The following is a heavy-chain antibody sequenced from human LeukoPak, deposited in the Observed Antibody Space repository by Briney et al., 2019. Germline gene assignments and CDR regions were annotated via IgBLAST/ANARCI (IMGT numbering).Heavy chain of an antibody. CDR3: AKDIGYSYGYYYFDY. D-gene: IGHD5-18*01. CDR1: GFTFSSYG. Sequence: SLRLSCAASGFTFSSYGMHWVRQAPGKGLEWVSGISWNSGSIGYADSVRGRFTISRDNAKNSLYLQMNSLRAEDTALYYCAKDIGYSYGYYYFDYWGQGTLVTVSS. J-gene: IGHJ4*02. CDR2: ISWNSGSI. V-gene: IGHV3-9*01.